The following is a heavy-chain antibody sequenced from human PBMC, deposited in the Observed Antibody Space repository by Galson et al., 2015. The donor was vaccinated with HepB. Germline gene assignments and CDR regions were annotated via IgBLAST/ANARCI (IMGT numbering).Heavy chain of an antibody. V-gene: IGHV3-53*01. CDR3: ARVLAGRATVTTRYYYCYYMDV. J-gene: IGHJ6*03. CDR1: GFTVSSNY. D-gene: IGHD4-11*01. Sequence: SLRLSCAASGFTVSSNYMSWVRQAPGKGLEWVSVIYSGGSTYYADSVKGRFTISRDNSRNTLYLQMNSLRAEDTAVYYCARVLAGRATVTTRYYYCYYMDVWGKGTTVTVSS. CDR2: IYSGGST.